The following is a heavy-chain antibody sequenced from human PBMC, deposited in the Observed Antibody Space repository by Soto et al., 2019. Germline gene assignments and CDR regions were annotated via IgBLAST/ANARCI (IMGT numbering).Heavy chain of an antibody. CDR1: GGTFSSYA. CDR3: ARAYSSGWEVGWFDP. Sequence: QVQLVQSGAEVKKPGSSVKVSCKASGGTFSSYAISWVRQAPGQGLEWMGGIIPIFGTANYAQKFQGRVTITADESTSTAYMGLSSLRSEDTAVYYCARAYSSGWEVGWFDPWGQGTLVTVSS. J-gene: IGHJ5*02. V-gene: IGHV1-69*12. CDR2: IIPIFGTA. D-gene: IGHD6-19*01.